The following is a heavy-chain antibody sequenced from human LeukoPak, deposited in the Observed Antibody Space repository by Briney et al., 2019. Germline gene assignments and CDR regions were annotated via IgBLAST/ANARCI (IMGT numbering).Heavy chain of an antibody. Sequence: SETLSLTCTVSGSSISSYYWSWIRQPPGKGLEWIGYIYYSGSTNYNPSLKSRVTISVDTSKNQFSLKLSSVTAADTAVYYCAKSSGWQLDYWGQGTLVTVSS. V-gene: IGHV4-59*01. J-gene: IGHJ4*02. D-gene: IGHD6-19*01. CDR2: IYYSGST. CDR1: GSSISSYY. CDR3: AKSSGWQLDY.